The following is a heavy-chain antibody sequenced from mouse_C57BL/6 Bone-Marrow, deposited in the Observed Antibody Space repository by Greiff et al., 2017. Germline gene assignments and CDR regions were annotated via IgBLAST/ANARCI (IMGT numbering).Heavy chain of an antibody. J-gene: IGHJ2*01. D-gene: IGHD2-3*01. Sequence: EVQGVESGGDLVKPGGSLKLSCAASGFTFSSYGMSWVRQTPDKRLEWVATISSGGSYTYYPDSVKGRFTISRDNAKNTLYLQMSSLKSEDTAMYYCARQGYYDGYYGYWGQGTTLTVSS. CDR3: ARQGYYDGYYGY. CDR2: ISSGGSYT. CDR1: GFTFSSYG. V-gene: IGHV5-6*01.